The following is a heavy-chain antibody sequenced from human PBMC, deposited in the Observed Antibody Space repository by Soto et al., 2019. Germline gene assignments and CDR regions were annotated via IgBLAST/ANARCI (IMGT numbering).Heavy chain of an antibody. Sequence: PGGSLRLSCAASGFTFSDYGMHWVRQAPGKGLDWVSFIWFDGTNKYYADSVRGRFSISRDNSKNTYLKMNSLKDEDTDVYYCARDLTFCSSSSCPPYYGMDAWGQGTTVTVSS. CDR2: IWFDGTNK. D-gene: IGHD2-15*01. CDR1: GFTFSDYG. CDR3: ARDLTFCSSSSCPPYYGMDA. J-gene: IGHJ6*02. V-gene: IGHV3-33*01.